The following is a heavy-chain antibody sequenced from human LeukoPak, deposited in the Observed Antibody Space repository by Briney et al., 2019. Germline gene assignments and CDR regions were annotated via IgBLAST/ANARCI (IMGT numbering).Heavy chain of an antibody. CDR2: MNPNSGNT. V-gene: IGHV1-8*02. Sequence: ASVKVSCKASGYTFIDYYIHWVRQAPGQGLEWMGWMNPNSGNTGYAQKFQGRVTMTRNTSISTAYMELSSLRSEDTAVYYCSIGSSGYYRDALFDYWGQGTLVTVSS. CDR3: SIGSSGYYRDALFDY. CDR1: GYTFIDYY. J-gene: IGHJ4*02. D-gene: IGHD3-22*01.